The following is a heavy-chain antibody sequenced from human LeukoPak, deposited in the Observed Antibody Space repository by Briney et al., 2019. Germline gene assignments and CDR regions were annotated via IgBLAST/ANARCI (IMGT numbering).Heavy chain of an antibody. V-gene: IGHV1-69*05. D-gene: IGHD3-10*01. CDR1: GGTFSSYA. J-gene: IGHJ5*02. CDR2: IIPIFGTA. CDR3: ARALRVQGVIIMRFDP. Sequence: GSSVKVSCKASGGTFSSYAISWVRQAPGQGLEWMGGIIPIFGTANYAQKFQGRVTITTDESTSTAYMELSSLRSEDTAVYYCARALRVQGVIIMRFDPWGQGTLVTVSS.